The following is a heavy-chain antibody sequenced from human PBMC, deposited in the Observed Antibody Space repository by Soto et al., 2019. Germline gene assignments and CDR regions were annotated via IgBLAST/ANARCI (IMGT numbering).Heavy chain of an antibody. Sequence: GGSLRLSCAASGFIFSNYVMSWVRQAPGKGLEWVSSISDSGGTSYYADSVKGRFTISRDNSKNTLYLQMNSLRAEDTAIYYCAKLSRTSCYAPIDYWGPGTLVTVSS. CDR3: AKLSRTSCYAPIDY. D-gene: IGHD2-2*01. V-gene: IGHV3-23*01. CDR2: ISDSGGTS. CDR1: GFIFSNYV. J-gene: IGHJ4*02.